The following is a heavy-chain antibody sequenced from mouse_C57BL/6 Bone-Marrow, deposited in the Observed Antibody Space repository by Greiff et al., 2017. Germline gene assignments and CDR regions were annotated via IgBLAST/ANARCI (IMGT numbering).Heavy chain of an antibody. CDR1: GFTFTDYY. V-gene: IGHV7-3*01. CDR3: ARYYYAFDY. D-gene: IGHD1-1*01. Sequence: AASGFTFTDYYMSWVRQPPGKALEWLGFIRNKANGYTTEYSASVKGRFTFSRDNSQSILYLQMNALRAEDSATYYCARYYYAFDYWGQGTTLTVSS. J-gene: IGHJ2*01. CDR2: IRNKANGYTT.